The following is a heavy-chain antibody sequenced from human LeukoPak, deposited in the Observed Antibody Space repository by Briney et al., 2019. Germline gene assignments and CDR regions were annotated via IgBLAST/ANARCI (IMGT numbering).Heavy chain of an antibody. J-gene: IGHJ4*02. D-gene: IGHD3-16*02. CDR2: ISSSSSTI. CDR3: ARSDDYVCGSYPMYYFDY. Sequence: KAGGSLRLSCAASGFTFSSYSMNWVRQAPGKGLEWVSYISSSSSTIYYADSVKGRFTISRDNAKNSLYLQMNSLRAEDTAVYYCARSDDYVCGSYPMYYFDYWGQGTLVTVSS. CDR1: GFTFSSYS. V-gene: IGHV3-48*01.